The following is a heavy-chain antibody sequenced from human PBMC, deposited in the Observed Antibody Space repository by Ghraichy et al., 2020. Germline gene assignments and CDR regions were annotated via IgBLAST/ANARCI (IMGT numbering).Heavy chain of an antibody. D-gene: IGHD2-15*01. J-gene: IGHJ6*02. CDR2: INPSGGST. CDR1: GYTFTSYY. Sequence: ALVKVSCKASGYTFTSYYMHWVRQAPGQGLEWMGIINPSGGSTSYAQKFQGRVTMTRDTSTSTVYMELSSLRSEDTAVYYCARGKGYCSGGSCRAYGMDVWGQGTTVTVSS. V-gene: IGHV1-46*03. CDR3: ARGKGYCSGGSCRAYGMDV.